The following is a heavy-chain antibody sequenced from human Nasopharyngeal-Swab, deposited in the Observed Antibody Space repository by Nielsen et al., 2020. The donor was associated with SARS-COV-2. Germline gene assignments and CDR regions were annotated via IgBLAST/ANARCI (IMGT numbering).Heavy chain of an antibody. CDR1: GYTFTSYG. CDR3: ARGEIVVVPAASYYYYYYGMDV. CDR2: ISAYNGNT. J-gene: IGHJ6*02. V-gene: IGHV1-18*01. Sequence: ASVKVSCKASGYTFTSYGISWARQAPGQGLEWMGWISAYNGNTNYAQKLQGRVTMTTDTSTSTAYMELRSLRSDDTAVYYCARGEIVVVPAASYYYYYYGMDVWGQGTTVTVSS. D-gene: IGHD2-2*01.